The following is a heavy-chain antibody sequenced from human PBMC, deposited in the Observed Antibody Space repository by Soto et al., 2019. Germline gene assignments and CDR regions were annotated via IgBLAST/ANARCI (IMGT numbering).Heavy chain of an antibody. Sequence: SETLSLTCTVSGGSISSGGYYWSWIRQHPGKGLEWIGYIYYSGSTYYNPSLKSRVTISVDTSKNQFSLKLSSVTAADTAVYYCARVSAMDYYYGMDVWGQGTTVTVSS. CDR2: IYYSGST. J-gene: IGHJ6*02. CDR1: GGSISSGGYY. D-gene: IGHD5-18*01. V-gene: IGHV4-31*03. CDR3: ARVSAMDYYYGMDV.